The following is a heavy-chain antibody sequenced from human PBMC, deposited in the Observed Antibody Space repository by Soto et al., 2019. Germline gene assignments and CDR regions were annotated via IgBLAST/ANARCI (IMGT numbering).Heavy chain of an antibody. CDR1: GFTFSSSW. CDR2: INSDGSST. J-gene: IGHJ4*02. D-gene: IGHD6-13*01. Sequence: GGSLRLSCAASGFTFSSSWIHWVRQAPGKGLVWVSRINSDGSSTSYADSVKGRFTISRDNAKNTLYLQMNSLRAEDTAVYYCAREYSSSRYFDYWGQGTLVTVSS. CDR3: AREYSSSRYFDY. V-gene: IGHV3-74*01.